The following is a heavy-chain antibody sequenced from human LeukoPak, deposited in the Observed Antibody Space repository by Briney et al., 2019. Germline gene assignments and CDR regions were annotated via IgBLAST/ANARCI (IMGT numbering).Heavy chain of an antibody. Sequence: GGSLGLSCAASGFTFSNYGMHWVRQAPGKGLEWVAVISYHGNNKYYADSVKGRFTISRDNSKNTLYLQMNSLRAEDTAVYYCARCPESSGYYYELDSWGQGTLVTVSS. V-gene: IGHV3-30*03. CDR1: GFTFSNYG. D-gene: IGHD3-22*01. J-gene: IGHJ4*02. CDR2: ISYHGNNK. CDR3: ARCPESSGYYYELDS.